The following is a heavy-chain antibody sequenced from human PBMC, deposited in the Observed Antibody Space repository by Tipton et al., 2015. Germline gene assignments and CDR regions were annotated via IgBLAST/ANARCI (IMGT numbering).Heavy chain of an antibody. CDR2: IFHSGST. V-gene: IGHV4-61*01. D-gene: IGHD4-11*01. Sequence: GLVKPSETLSLTCSVSGGSVTSNNYFWSWIRQPPGKGLEWIGYIFHSGSTSYNPSLRSRVFISIDTSKNQFSLKLNSVTAADTAVYYCARGQSTHFFDPWGQGTLVTVSS. CDR3: ARGQSTHFFDP. CDR1: GGSVTSNNYF. J-gene: IGHJ5*02.